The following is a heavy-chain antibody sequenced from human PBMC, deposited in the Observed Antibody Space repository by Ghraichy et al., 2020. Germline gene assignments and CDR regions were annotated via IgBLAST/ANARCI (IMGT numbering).Heavy chain of an antibody. D-gene: IGHD3-9*01. CDR3: ARVHLVIDYYYGMDV. Sequence: LSLTCAVCGGSFSGYYWSWIRQPPGKGLEWIGEINHNGSTNYNPSLKSRVTISVDTSKNQFSLKLSSVTAADTAVYYCARVHLVIDYYYGMDVWGQGTTVTVSS. CDR1: GGSFSGYY. V-gene: IGHV4-34*01. CDR2: INHNGST. J-gene: IGHJ6*02.